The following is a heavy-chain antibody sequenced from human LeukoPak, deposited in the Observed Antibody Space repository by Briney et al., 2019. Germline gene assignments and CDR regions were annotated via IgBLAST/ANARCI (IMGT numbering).Heavy chain of an antibody. J-gene: IGHJ4*02. CDR1: GGSISSNNYY. CDR3: ARHPLRRAPDY. CDR2: IYTTGST. V-gene: IGHV4-39*07. Sequence: SETLSLTCTVSGGSISSNNYYWGWIRQPPGKGLEWIGNIYTTGSTYYSPSLKSRVIISLDTSENQFSLTLRSLTAADTAVYYCARHPLRRAPDYWGQGTLVTVSS.